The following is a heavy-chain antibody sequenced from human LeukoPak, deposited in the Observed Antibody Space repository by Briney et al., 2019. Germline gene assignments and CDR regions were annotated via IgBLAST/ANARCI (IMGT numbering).Heavy chain of an antibody. CDR1: GYTFTGYY. J-gene: IGHJ4*02. Sequence: ASVKVSCKASGYTFTGYYMHWVRQAPGQGLEWMGWINPNNGGTVYAQKFQGRVTVTSDTSITTAYMELSSLRSDDTAVYYCARVHSTTLFDYWGQGTLVTASS. CDR2: INPNNGGT. V-gene: IGHV1-2*02. D-gene: IGHD1-1*01. CDR3: ARVHSTTLFDY.